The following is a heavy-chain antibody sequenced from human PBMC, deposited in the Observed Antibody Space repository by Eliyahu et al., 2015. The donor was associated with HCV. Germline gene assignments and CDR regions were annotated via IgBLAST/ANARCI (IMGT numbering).Heavy chain of an antibody. V-gene: IGHV3-30-3*01. J-gene: IGHJ4*02. D-gene: IGHD2-15*01. CDR3: TRGGCSGGACSLGSNDDY. CDR2: ISHDGTKK. Sequence: QVQLVESGGGVLQPGRSLRLSCAASGFTFSAFXMHWVRQAPGKGLEWVAVISHDGTKKYYADSLNGRLTISRDNSRNTLFLQVTSLREEDTGLYYCTRGGCSGGACSLGSNDDYWGQGTLVTVSS. CDR1: GFTFSAFX.